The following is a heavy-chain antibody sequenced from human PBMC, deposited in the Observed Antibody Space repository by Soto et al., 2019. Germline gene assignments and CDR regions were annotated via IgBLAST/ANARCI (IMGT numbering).Heavy chain of an antibody. D-gene: IGHD2-15*01. J-gene: IGHJ4*02. Sequence: QVKLVQSGAEVKKPGASVKVSCKASGYTFTNFGISWVRQAPGQGLEWMGWISAYNGNKNYAKKFQGRVTMTTDTSRSTAYMEVRSLRLDDTAVYYCARGATPIDYWGQGTLVTVSS. CDR3: ARGATPIDY. CDR2: ISAYNGNK. V-gene: IGHV1-18*01. CDR1: GYTFTNFG.